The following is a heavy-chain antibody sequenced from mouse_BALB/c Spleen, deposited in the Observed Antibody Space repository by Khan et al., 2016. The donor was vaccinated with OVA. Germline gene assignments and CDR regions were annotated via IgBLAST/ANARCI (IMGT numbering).Heavy chain of an antibody. V-gene: IGHV2-6-4*01. J-gene: IGHJ4*01. CDR2: IWGGGST. Sequence: QVQLKESGPGLVAPSQSLSITCTVSGFSLSRYNIHWVRQPPGKGLEWLGMIWGGGSTDYNSDLKSRLSTSKDNSKGQVFLKMHSLQTDDTAMYYCARAYYRYDGYYAMDYWGQGTSVTVSS. CDR3: ARAYYRYDGYYAMDY. D-gene: IGHD2-14*01. CDR1: GFSLSRYN.